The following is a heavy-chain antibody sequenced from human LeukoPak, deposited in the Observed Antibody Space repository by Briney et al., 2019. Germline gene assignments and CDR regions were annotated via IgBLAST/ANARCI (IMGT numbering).Heavy chain of an antibody. V-gene: IGHV3-7*01. CDR1: GFTPSNYW. CDR3: ARYGSNLDAVDF. D-gene: IGHD1-26*01. J-gene: IGHJ3*01. Sequence: PGGSLRLSCAVSGFTPSNYWMSWVRQAPAKGLEWVAYINQDGRERYYVDSMEGRFTISRDNAEKSLFLQMNNLRVEDTALYYCARYGSNLDAVDFWGQGTLVTVAS. CDR2: INQDGRER.